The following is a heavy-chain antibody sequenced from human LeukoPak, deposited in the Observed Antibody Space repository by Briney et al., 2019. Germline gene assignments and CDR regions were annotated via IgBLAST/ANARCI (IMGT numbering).Heavy chain of an antibody. Sequence: SETLSLTCTVSGGSISSHYWSWIRQPPGKGLEWIGYIYYSGSTNYNPSLKSRVTISVDTSKNQFSLKLSSVTAADTAVYYCARGYCDFESGYFDYWGQGTLVTVSS. CDR2: IYYSGST. J-gene: IGHJ4*02. V-gene: IGHV4-59*11. CDR1: GGSISSHY. CDR3: ARGYCDFESGYFDY. D-gene: IGHD3-3*01.